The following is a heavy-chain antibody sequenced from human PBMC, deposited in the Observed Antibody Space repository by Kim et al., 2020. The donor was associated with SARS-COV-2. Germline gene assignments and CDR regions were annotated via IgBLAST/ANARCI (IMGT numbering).Heavy chain of an antibody. V-gene: IGHV1-69*04. D-gene: IGHD3-10*01. J-gene: IGHJ4*02. Sequence: SVKVSCKASGGTFSSYAISWLRQAPGQGLEWMGRIIPILGIANYAQKFQGRVTITADKSTSTAYMELSSLRSEDTAVYYCARDKIYGSGRMVDYWGQGTLVTVSS. CDR2: IIPILGIA. CDR1: GGTFSSYA. CDR3: ARDKIYGSGRMVDY.